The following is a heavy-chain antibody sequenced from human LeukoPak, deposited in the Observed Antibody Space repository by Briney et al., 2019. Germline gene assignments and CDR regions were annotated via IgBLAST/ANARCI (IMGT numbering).Heavy chain of an antibody. D-gene: IGHD6-19*01. J-gene: IGHJ4*02. Sequence: SVKVSCKASGGTFISYAISWVRQAPGQGLEWMGGIIPIFGTANYAQKFRGRVTITTDESTSTAYMELSSLRSEDTAIYYCARGAVAGLEGVDYWGQGTLVTVSS. CDR1: GGTFISYA. CDR2: IIPIFGTA. V-gene: IGHV1-69*05. CDR3: ARGAVAGLEGVDY.